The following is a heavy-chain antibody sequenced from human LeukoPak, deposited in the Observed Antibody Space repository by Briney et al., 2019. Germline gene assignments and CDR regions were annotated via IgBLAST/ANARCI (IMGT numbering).Heavy chain of an antibody. CDR2: IYYSGRT. J-gene: IGHJ4*02. D-gene: IGHD2-2*02. Sequence: SETLSLTCTVSGGSVSTSHYYWGWIRQPPGTGLEWIGHIYYSGRTYYNPSLKSRVTISVDTSKNEFSLKLSSVTAADTAVYYCARSWAPGYCSSTTCYNFDYWGQGTLVTVSS. CDR3: ARSWAPGYCSSTTCYNFDY. V-gene: IGHV4-39*01. CDR1: GGSVSTSHYY.